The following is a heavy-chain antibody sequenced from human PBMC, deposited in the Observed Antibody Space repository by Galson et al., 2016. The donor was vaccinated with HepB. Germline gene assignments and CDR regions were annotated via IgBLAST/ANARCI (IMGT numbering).Heavy chain of an antibody. CDR2: ISIRGDYM. CDR1: GFIFNSYS. V-gene: IGHV3-21*01. J-gene: IGHJ4*02. CDR3: ARSKDSRWYSSFDY. D-gene: IGHD6-13*01. Sequence: SLRLSCAASGFIFNSYSMNWVRQAPGKGLEWVSSISIRGDYMYYADSVKGRFTISRDNARNSMYLRMNSLRVEDTAVYYCARSKDSRWYSSFDYWGQGTLATVSS.